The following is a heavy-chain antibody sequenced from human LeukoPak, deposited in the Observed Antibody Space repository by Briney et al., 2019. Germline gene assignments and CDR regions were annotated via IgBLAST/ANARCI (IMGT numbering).Heavy chain of an antibody. CDR2: FYYTGNT. D-gene: IGHD5-24*01. CDR3: ARWEMATILDY. CDR1: GGSIINYY. V-gene: IGHV4-59*08. J-gene: IGHJ4*01. Sequence: SETLSLTCSVSGGSIINYYWSWIRQPPGKGLEWIGYFYYTGNTNYNPSLKSRVTISVDTSRNQFSLKLSSVTAADTAVYYCARWEMATILDYWGQEPWSPSPQ.